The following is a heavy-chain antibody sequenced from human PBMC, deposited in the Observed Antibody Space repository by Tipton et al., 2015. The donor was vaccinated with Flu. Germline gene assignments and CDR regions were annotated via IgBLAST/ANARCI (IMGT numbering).Heavy chain of an antibody. J-gene: IGHJ5*02. V-gene: IGHV3-7*01. Sequence: PLRLSCAASGFTFSSYWMTWVRQAPGKGLEWVANINQGGSQRYYVDSVKGRFTISRDNAKRSLYLQLDSLRAEDTGVYYCSISLNSWGQGTLVTVSS. CDR1: GFTFSSYW. CDR2: INQGGSQR. CDR3: SISLNS.